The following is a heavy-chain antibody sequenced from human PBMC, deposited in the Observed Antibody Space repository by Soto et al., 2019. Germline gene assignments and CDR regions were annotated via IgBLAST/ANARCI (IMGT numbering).Heavy chain of an antibody. Sequence: RASVKVSCKASGYTFTSYGISWVRQAHGQGLEWMGWISAYNGNTNYAQKLQGRVTMTTDTSTSTAYMELRSLRSDDTAVYYCARAHLDCSSTSCYAGWFDPWGQGTLVTVSS. CDR1: GYTFTSYG. CDR2: ISAYNGNT. CDR3: ARAHLDCSSTSCYAGWFDP. J-gene: IGHJ5*02. V-gene: IGHV1-18*01. D-gene: IGHD2-2*01.